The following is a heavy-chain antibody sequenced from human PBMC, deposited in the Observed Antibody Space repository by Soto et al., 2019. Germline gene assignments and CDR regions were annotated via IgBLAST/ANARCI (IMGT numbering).Heavy chain of an antibody. V-gene: IGHV5-51*01. CDR1: GYSFTSYW. J-gene: IGHJ6*02. CDR3: ATSESSSAGYYYYYGMDV. D-gene: IGHD6-6*01. CDR2: IYPGDSDT. Sequence: GESLKISCKGSGYSFTSYWIGWVRQMPGKGLEWMGIIYPGDSDTRYSQSFQGQVTISADKSISTAYLQWSSLKASDTAMYYCATSESSSAGYYYYYGMDVWDQGTTVTVSS.